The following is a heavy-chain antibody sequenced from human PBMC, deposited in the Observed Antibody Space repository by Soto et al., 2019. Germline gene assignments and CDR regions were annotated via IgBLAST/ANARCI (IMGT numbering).Heavy chain of an antibody. Sequence: QVQLVQSGAEVKKPGSSVKVSCKASGGTFSSYAISWVRQAPGQGLEWMGGIIPIFGTANYAQKFQGRVTITADESTSTGYMELSRLRYEDTAVYYCASDSPGDTAVGGSPLFDYWGQGTLVTVSS. CDR3: ASDSPGDTAVGGSPLFDY. CDR1: GGTFSSYA. V-gene: IGHV1-69*12. CDR2: IIPIFGTA. D-gene: IGHD6-19*01. J-gene: IGHJ4*02.